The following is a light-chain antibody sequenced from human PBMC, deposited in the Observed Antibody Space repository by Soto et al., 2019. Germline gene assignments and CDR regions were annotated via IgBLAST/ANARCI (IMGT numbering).Light chain of an antibody. CDR1: SSDVGGYNY. CDR2: EVS. CDR3: SSYTSSSTYI. J-gene: IGLJ1*01. V-gene: IGLV2-14*01. Sequence: LTQPASVSGSPGQSITISCTGTSSDVGGYNYVSWYQQHPGKAPKLMIYEVSNRPSGVSNRFSGSKSGNTASLTISGLQAEDEADYYCSSYTSSSTYIFGTGTKVTVL.